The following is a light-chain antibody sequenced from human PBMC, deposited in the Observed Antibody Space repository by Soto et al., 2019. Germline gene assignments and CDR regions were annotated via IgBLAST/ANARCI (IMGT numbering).Light chain of an antibody. CDR3: QQYNDWPPRYT. CDR1: QSISSN. J-gene: IGKJ2*01. CDR2: GAS. Sequence: EIVMTQSPATLSVSPGERAILSCRASQSISSNLAWYQQKPGQAPSLLIYGASARATGVPARFSGSGSGTEFTLTISSLQSEDFAVYYCQQYNDWPPRYTFGQGTKLEIK. V-gene: IGKV3-15*01.